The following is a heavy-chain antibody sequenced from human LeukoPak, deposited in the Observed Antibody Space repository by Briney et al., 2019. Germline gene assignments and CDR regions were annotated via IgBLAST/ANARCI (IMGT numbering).Heavy chain of an antibody. V-gene: IGHV4-4*07. D-gene: IGHD6-13*01. CDR1: GASISPYY. CDR3: ARRNSSSWVPGAFDI. Sequence: SETLSLTCTVSGASISPYYWSWIRQPAGKGLEWIGRIYNSGYTNYNPSLESRVTMSLDTSKNEFSLKLSSVTAADTAVYYCARRNSSSWVPGAFDIWGQGTMVTVSS. J-gene: IGHJ3*02. CDR2: IYNSGYT.